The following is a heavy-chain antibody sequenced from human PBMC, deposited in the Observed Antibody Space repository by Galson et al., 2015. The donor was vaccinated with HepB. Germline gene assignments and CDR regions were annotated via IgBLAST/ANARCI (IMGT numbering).Heavy chain of an antibody. J-gene: IGHJ2*01. CDR2: ISSSGSTI. V-gene: IGHV3-11*01. CDR1: GFTFSDYY. Sequence: SLRLSCAASGFTFSDYYMSWIRQAPGKGLEWVSYISSSGSTIYYADSVKGRFTISRDNAKNSLYLQMNSLRAEDTAVYYCARDRLSYWYFDLWGRGTLVTVSS. CDR3: ARDRLSYWYFDL.